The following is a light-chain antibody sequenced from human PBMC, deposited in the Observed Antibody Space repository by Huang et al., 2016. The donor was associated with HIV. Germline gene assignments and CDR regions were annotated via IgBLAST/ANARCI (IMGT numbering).Light chain of an antibody. Sequence: EIKMTQSPATLSVSPGGRVTLSCRASQNVRNNLAWYQQKTGQAPRRLIDDTSTRASGIPARFRGSGSGTEFTLTISGLQSEDFAIYYCQQYDKWPPGLTFGGGTKVEI. CDR1: QNVRNN. CDR2: DTS. CDR3: QQYDKWPPGLT. V-gene: IGKV3D-15*01. J-gene: IGKJ4*01.